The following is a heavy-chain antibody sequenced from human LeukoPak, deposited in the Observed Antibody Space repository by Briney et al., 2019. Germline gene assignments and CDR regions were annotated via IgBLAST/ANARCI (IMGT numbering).Heavy chain of an antibody. D-gene: IGHD6-19*01. CDR3: ATAYSSGWYRWYFDH. CDR1: GGSISSYY. Sequence: SETLSLTCTVSGGSISSYYWSWIRQPAGKGLEWIGRIYTSGSTNYNPSLKSRVTMSIDTSKNQLSLKLSSVTAADTAVYSCATAYSSGWYRWYFDHWGQGTLVTVSS. CDR2: IYTSGST. V-gene: IGHV4-4*07. J-gene: IGHJ4*02.